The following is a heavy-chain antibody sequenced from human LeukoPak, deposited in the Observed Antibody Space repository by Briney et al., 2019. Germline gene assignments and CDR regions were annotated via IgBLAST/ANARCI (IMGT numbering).Heavy chain of an antibody. V-gene: IGHV4-31*03. CDR3: ARGSDFFDY. Sequence: SETLSLTCTVSGGSISSADFYWSWIRQHPGKGLEWIGFIYYSGSAYYNPSLKSRVSISIDTSKNQFSLTLNSVTAADTAVYYCARGSDFFDYWGQGTLVTVSS. CDR1: GGSISSADFY. CDR2: IYYSGSA. J-gene: IGHJ4*02.